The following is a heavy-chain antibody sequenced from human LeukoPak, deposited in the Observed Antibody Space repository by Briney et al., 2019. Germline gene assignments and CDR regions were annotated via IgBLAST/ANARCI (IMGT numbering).Heavy chain of an antibody. CDR3: TSSRSVTPYYYYYYMDV. CDR2: IRSKANSYAT. Sequence: GSLRLSRAASGFTFSGSAMHWVRQASGKGLEWVGRIRSKANSYATAYAASVKGRFTISRDDSKNTAYLQMNSLKTEDTAVYYCTSSRSVTPYYYYYYMDVWGKGTTVTVSS. V-gene: IGHV3-73*01. D-gene: IGHD4-11*01. CDR1: GFTFSGSA. J-gene: IGHJ6*03.